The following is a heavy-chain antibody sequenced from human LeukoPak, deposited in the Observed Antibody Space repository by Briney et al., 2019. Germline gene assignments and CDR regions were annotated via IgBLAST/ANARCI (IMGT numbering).Heavy chain of an antibody. CDR3: ARDPRDWNYEGGPWFDP. V-gene: IGHV3-30*04. J-gene: IGHJ5*02. CDR1: GFTFSSYA. Sequence: GGSLRLSCAASGFTFSSYAMHWVRQAPGKGLEWVAVISYDGSNKYYADSVRGRFTISRDNSKNTLYLQMNSLRAEDTAVYYCARDPRDWNYEGGPWFDPWGQGTLVTVSS. CDR2: ISYDGSNK. D-gene: IGHD1-7*01.